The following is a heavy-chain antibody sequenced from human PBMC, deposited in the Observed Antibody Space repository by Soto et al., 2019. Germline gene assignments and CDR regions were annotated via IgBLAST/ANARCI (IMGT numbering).Heavy chain of an antibody. Sequence: QVQLVQSGAEVKKPGASVKVSCKASGYTFTSYAMHWELQAPGQRLAWMGWLNAGNGNTKYAQKLQGRVTITRDTSASTAYKERTSLRSEDTAVYYCASEYCGGDCYSAARYGMDVWGQGTTLTVSS. D-gene: IGHD2-21*02. V-gene: IGHV1-3*01. J-gene: IGHJ6*02. CDR2: LNAGNGNT. CDR1: GYTFTSYA. CDR3: ASEYCGGDCYSAARYGMDV.